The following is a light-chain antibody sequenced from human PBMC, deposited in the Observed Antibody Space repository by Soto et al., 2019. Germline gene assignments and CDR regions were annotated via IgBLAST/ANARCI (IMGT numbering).Light chain of an antibody. V-gene: IGKV3-15*01. CDR1: QSVGTN. CDR3: QQYNNWPPYS. Sequence: IVMTQSPATLSVSPGESATLSCRASQSVGTNLAWYQQTPGQAPRVLIHSASTRATGIPARFSGSGSYTEFTLTIIGLQSEDFAIYYCQQYNNWPPYSFGQGTKLENK. CDR2: SAS. J-gene: IGKJ2*01.